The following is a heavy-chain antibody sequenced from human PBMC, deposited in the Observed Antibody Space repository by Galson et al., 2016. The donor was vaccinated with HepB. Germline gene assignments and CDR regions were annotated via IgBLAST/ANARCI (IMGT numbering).Heavy chain of an antibody. CDR1: GDSVSNNIAA. CDR3: ARAGGLNENFHCDY. Sequence: CAISGDSVSNNIAAWNWIRQSPSRGLQWLGRVYYRSTWYNDYAVSVRSRITINPDTSKNQLSLQLSSVTPEDTAVYYCARAGGLNENFHCDYWGQGTLVTVSS. V-gene: IGHV6-1*01. D-gene: IGHD1-1*01. J-gene: IGHJ4*02. CDR2: VYYRSTWYN.